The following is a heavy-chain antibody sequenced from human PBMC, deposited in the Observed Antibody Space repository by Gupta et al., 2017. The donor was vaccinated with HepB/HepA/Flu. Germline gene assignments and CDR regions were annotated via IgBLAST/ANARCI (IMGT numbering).Heavy chain of an antibody. D-gene: IGHD3-22*01. V-gene: IGHV3-66*01. Sequence: EVQLVESGGGLVQPGGSLRLSCAASGFTVSSNYMSWVRQAPGKGLEWVSVIYSGGSTYYADSVKGRFTISRDNSKNTLYLQMNSLRAEDTAVYYCARTPYYYDIATRALKLEYFDYWGQGTLVTVSS. CDR1: GFTVSSNY. CDR2: IYSGGST. CDR3: ARTPYYYDIATRALKLEYFDY. J-gene: IGHJ4*02.